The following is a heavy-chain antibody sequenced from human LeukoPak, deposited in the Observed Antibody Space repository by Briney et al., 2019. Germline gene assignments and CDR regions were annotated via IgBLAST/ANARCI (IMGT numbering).Heavy chain of an antibody. V-gene: IGHV4-39*07. J-gene: IGHJ6*03. CDR2: VFYTGSA. CDR3: IRQWLWRAV. Sequence: SETLSLTCTVSGDSIGSSNYYWGWIRQPPGKGLEWIGSVFYTGSAYYNSSLKSRVIISADTSKNQFSLRLNSVTAADMAVYYCIRQWLWRAVWGKGTTVTVSS. D-gene: IGHD6-19*01. CDR1: GDSIGSSNYY.